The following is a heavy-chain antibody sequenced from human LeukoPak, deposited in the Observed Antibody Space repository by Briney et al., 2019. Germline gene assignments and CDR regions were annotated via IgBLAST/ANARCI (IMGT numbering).Heavy chain of an antibody. CDR1: GYTFTSYG. V-gene: IGHV1-18*01. CDR2: ISAYNGNT. Sequence: EASVKVSCKASGYTFTSYGISWVRQAPGQGLEWMGWISAYNGNTNYAQKLQGRVTMTTDTSTSTAYMELRSLRSDDTAVYYCARDRSGWNTLGRWYFDLWGRGTLVTVSS. CDR3: ARDRSGWNTLGRWYFDL. D-gene: IGHD6-19*01. J-gene: IGHJ2*01.